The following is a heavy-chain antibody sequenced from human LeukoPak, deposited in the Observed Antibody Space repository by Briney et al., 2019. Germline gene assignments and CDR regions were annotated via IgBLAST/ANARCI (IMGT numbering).Heavy chain of an antibody. Sequence: PGGSLRLSCAASGFTFSSYAMSWVRQAPGKGLESGSAISGSGGSTYYADSVKGRFTISRDNSKKTLYLQLNRLRAEDTAVYYCAKDNHLYYYDSSGYFPLDCWGQGTLVTVSS. D-gene: IGHD3-22*01. CDR2: ISGSGGST. CDR1: GFTFSSYA. CDR3: AKDNHLYYYDSSGYFPLDC. V-gene: IGHV3-23*01. J-gene: IGHJ4*02.